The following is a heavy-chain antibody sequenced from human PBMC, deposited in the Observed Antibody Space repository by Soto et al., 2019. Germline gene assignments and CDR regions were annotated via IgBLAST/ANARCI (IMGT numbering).Heavy chain of an antibody. CDR2: ISSSSSYT. J-gene: IGHJ4*02. Sequence: GGSLRLSCAASGFTFSDYYMSWIRQAPGKGLEWVSYISSSSSYTNYADSVKGRFTISRDNSKNTLYLQMNSLRAEDTAVYYCAKVFRSVDLDYWGQGTLVTVSS. CDR1: GFTFSDYY. CDR3: AKVFRSVDLDY. D-gene: IGHD3-10*01. V-gene: IGHV3-11*05.